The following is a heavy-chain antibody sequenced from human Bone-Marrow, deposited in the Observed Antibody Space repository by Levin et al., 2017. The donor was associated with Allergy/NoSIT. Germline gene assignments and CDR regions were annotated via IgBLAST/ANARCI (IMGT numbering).Heavy chain of an antibody. D-gene: IGHD2-8*01. CDR3: AKATNRVDFDY. CDR2: ISYDGSNK. Sequence: QAGGSLRLSCAASGFTFSSYGMHWVRQAPGKGLEWVAVISYDGSNKYYADSVKGRFTISRDNSKNTLYLQMNSLRAEDTAVYYCAKATNRVDFDYWGQGTLVTVSS. CDR1: GFTFSSYG. J-gene: IGHJ4*02. V-gene: IGHV3-30*18.